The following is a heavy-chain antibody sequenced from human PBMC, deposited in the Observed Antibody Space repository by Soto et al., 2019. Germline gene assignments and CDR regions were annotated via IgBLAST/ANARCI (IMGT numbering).Heavy chain of an antibody. D-gene: IGHD3-3*01. CDR3: ARGSYDFWSGYYIPTYMDV. V-gene: IGHV4-34*01. Sequence: SETLSLTCAVYGGSFSGYYWCLIRQPLGKGLEWIGEINHSGSTNYNPSLKSRVTISVDTSKNQFSLKLSSVTAADTAVYYCARGSYDFWSGYYIPTYMDVWGKGTTVTVS. J-gene: IGHJ6*03. CDR2: INHSGST. CDR1: GGSFSGYY.